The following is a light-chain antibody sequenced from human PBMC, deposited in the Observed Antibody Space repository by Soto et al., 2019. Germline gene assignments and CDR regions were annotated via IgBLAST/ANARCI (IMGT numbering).Light chain of an antibody. CDR1: QGITND. V-gene: IGKV1-6*01. CDR3: LQDYNYPWT. J-gene: IGKJ1*01. Sequence: AIQMTQSPSSLSAYVGDRVTITCRASQGITNDLGWYQQKPGKAPKLLIYGASSLQSGVPSRFSGSGSGTDFTLTISSLQPEDFGTYYCLQDYNYPWTFGQGTKVEIK. CDR2: GAS.